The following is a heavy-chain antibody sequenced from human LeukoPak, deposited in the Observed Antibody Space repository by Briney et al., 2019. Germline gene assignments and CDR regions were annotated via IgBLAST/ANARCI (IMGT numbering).Heavy chain of an antibody. Sequence: GGSLRLSCAASGFTFSSYAMSWVRQAPGQGLEWVSAISGSGGSTYYADSVKGRFTISRDNSRNTLYLQMNSLRAEDTAVYYCAKGYPITIFGVVIPNWFDPWGQGTLVTASS. CDR3: AKGYPITIFGVVIPNWFDP. J-gene: IGHJ5*02. V-gene: IGHV3-23*01. CDR1: GFTFSSYA. CDR2: ISGSGGST. D-gene: IGHD3-3*01.